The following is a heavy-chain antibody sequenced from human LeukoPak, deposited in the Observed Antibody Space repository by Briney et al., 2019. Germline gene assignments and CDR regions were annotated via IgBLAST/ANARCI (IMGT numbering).Heavy chain of an antibody. CDR1: GGTFSSYA. Sequence: ASVKVSCKASGGTFSSYAISWVRQAPGQGLEWMGGIIPIFGTADYAQKFQGRVTITTDESTSTAYMELSSLRSEDTAVYYCATRSPIYCSGGSCYSGYYYYGMDVWGQGTTVTVSS. CDR2: IIPIFGTA. V-gene: IGHV1-69*05. D-gene: IGHD2-15*01. CDR3: ATRSPIYCSGGSCYSGYYYYGMDV. J-gene: IGHJ6*02.